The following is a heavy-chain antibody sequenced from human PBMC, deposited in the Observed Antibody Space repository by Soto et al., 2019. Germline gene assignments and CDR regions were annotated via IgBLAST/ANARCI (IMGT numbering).Heavy chain of an antibody. J-gene: IGHJ4*02. Sequence: WVSLRLPCAACGFTFSSYAMHWFRQAPGKVLEWVAVISYDGSNKYYAASVKGRFTISRDNSNNTLYLQMISLRAEDTAVYYCARDGALGFDYWGQGTLVTVSS. D-gene: IGHD3-16*01. CDR1: GFTFSSYA. V-gene: IGHV3-30-3*01. CDR2: ISYDGSNK. CDR3: ARDGALGFDY.